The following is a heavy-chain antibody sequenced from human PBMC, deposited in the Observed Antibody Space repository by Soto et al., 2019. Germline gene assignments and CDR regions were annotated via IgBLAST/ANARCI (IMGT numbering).Heavy chain of an antibody. CDR2: IWYDGSNK. CDR1: GFTFSSYG. J-gene: IGHJ5*02. Sequence: GGSLRLSCAASGFTFSSYGMHWVRQAPGKGLEWVAVIWYDGSNKYYADSVKGRFTISRDNSKNTLYLQMNSLRAEDTAVYYWAKDRSGGGYVLAPWAQGTLVTVSP. V-gene: IGHV3-33*06. CDR3: AKDRSGGGYVLAP. D-gene: IGHD6-13*01.